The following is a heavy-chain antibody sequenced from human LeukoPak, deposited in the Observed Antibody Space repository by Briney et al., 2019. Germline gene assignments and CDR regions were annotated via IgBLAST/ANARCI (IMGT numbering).Heavy chain of an antibody. CDR1: GGSISSSNW. CDR2: IYHSGST. Sequence: SETLSLTCAVSGGSISSSNWWSWVRQPPGKGLEWIGEIYHSGSTNYNPSLKSRVTISVDKSKNQFSLKLSSVTAADTAVYYCARVLQSGWCYRYTQYYFDYWGQGTLVTVSS. D-gene: IGHD3-16*02. J-gene: IGHJ4*02. CDR3: ARVLQSGWCYRYTQYYFDY. V-gene: IGHV4-4*02.